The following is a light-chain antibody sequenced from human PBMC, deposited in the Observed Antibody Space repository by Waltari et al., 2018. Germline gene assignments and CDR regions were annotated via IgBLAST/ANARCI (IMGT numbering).Light chain of an antibody. CDR3: CSYAGSSIWV. CDR1: SSDVGSYNL. J-gene: IGLJ3*02. CDR2: EDS. V-gene: IGLV2-23*01. Sequence: QSALTQPASVSGSPGQSITISCPGTSSDVGSYNLLSWYQQHPGKAPKLMIYEDSKRPSGVSNRFSGSKSGNTASLTISGLQAEDEANYYCCSYAGSSIWVFGGGTELTVL.